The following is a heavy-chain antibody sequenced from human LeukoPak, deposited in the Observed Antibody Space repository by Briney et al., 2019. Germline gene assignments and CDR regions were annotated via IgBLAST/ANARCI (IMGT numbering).Heavy chain of an antibody. CDR2: IIPIFGTA. V-gene: IGHV1-69*01. J-gene: IGHJ5*02. Sequence: GSSVKVSCKASGGTFSSYAISWVRQAPGQGLEWMGGIIPIFGTANYAQKFQGRVTITADESMSTAYMELSSLRSEDTAVYYCARRIGEWFGELEFDPWGQGTLVTVSS. CDR1: GGTFSSYA. CDR3: ARRIGEWFGELEFDP. D-gene: IGHD3-10*01.